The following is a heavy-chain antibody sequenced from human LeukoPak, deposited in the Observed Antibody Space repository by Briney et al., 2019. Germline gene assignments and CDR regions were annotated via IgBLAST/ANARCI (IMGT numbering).Heavy chain of an antibody. V-gene: IGHV1-24*01. CDR3: TTSLAGAFDI. J-gene: IGHJ3*02. Sequence: ASVKVSCKDFGYTLTELSMHWVRQAPGKGLKWMGGFDPEHGETIYAQKFHGRVIMPEDTSTDTAYMEVSSLRSDDTAVYYCTTSLAGAFDIWGQGTMVTVSS. CDR1: GYTLTELS. CDR2: FDPEHGET.